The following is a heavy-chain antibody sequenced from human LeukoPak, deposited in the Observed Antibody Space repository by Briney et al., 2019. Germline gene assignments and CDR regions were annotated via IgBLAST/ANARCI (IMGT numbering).Heavy chain of an antibody. J-gene: IGHJ3*02. CDR3: ARGLDYGDSIDAFDI. CDR1: GFTFSSYA. CDR2: ISYDGSNK. D-gene: IGHD4-17*01. Sequence: GGSLRLSCAASGFTFSSYAMHWVRQAPGKGLEWVAVISYDGSNKYYADSVKGRFTISRDNSKNTLYLQMNSLRAEDTAVYYCARGLDYGDSIDAFDIWGQGTMVTVSS. V-gene: IGHV3-30-3*01.